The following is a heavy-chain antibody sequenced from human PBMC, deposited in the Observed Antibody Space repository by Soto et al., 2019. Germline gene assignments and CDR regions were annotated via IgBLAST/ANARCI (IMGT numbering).Heavy chain of an antibody. V-gene: IGHV3-23*01. D-gene: IGHD6-19*01. Sequence: EVHLLEYGGGLVQQGGSLRLSCVVSGSTFSSDDMSWVRQAPGRGLEWVSGISDSGGSTYYADSVKGRFTISRDNAKNTLYLQMKSLRVEDTALYYCAKDGGWSLAVAGLFDYWGPGTQVTVSS. CDR1: GSTFSSDD. J-gene: IGHJ4*02. CDR2: ISDSGGST. CDR3: AKDGGWSLAVAGLFDY.